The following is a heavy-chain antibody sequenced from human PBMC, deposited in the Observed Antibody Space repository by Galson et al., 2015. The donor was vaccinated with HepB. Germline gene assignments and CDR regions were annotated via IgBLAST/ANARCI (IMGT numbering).Heavy chain of an antibody. V-gene: IGHV5-10-1*01. CDR2: IDPADSYS. Sequence: QSGAEVKKPGESLRISCKGSGYTFPSYWISWVRQMPGKGLEWMGRIDPADSYSTYSPSFRGHVTISADRSISTAYLQWSSLKASDTAIYYCARHHGISAAGTEGDFWGQGTLVTVSS. D-gene: IGHD6-13*01. CDR3: ARHHGISAAGTEGDF. J-gene: IGHJ4*02. CDR1: GYTFPSYW.